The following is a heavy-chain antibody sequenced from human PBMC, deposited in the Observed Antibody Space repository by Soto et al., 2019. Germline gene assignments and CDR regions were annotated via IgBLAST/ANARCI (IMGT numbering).Heavy chain of an antibody. V-gene: IGHV2-5*02. CDR3: AHNRVAGTESYYYCYMDV. D-gene: IGHD6-19*01. CDR1: GFSLSTSGVG. Sequence: KESGPTLVNPTQTLTLTCTFSGFSLSTSGVGVGWIRQPPGKALEWLALIYWDDDKRYSPSLKSRLTITKDTSKNQVVLTMTNMDPVDTATYYCAHNRVAGTESYYYCYMDVWGKGTTVTVSS. CDR2: IYWDDDK. J-gene: IGHJ6*03.